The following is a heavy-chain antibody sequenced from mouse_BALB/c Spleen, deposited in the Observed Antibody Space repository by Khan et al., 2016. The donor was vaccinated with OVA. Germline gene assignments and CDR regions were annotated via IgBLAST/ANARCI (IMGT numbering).Heavy chain of an antibody. V-gene: IGHV1S135*01. CDR1: GYSFTSYY. D-gene: IGHD2-2*01. CDR2: IDPFSGGT. CDR3: ARHGFVAWFTY. Sequence: EVQLQQSGPELMKPGASVKISCKASGYSFTSYYIHWMMQSHGKSLEWIGYIDPFSGGTTYNQKFKGQARLTVDKSSRTAYILLSNLTSDDSAVYYCARHGFVAWFTYWGQGTLVTVSA. J-gene: IGHJ3*01.